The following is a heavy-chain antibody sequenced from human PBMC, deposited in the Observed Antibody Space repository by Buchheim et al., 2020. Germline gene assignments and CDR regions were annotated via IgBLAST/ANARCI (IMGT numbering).Heavy chain of an antibody. V-gene: IGHV3-15*07. CDR1: GFTFSNAW. J-gene: IGHJ5*02. D-gene: IGHD1-14*01. CDR3: TTGKPVGS. CDR2: IKSKTDGEAT. Sequence: EVQLVEYGGGLVKPGGSLRLSCAASGFTFSNAWMNWVRQNPGKGLEWVGRIKSKTDGEATNYAAPVKGRFSISRDDSENTVYLQMNSLKIEDTGIYYCTTGKPVGSWGQRTL.